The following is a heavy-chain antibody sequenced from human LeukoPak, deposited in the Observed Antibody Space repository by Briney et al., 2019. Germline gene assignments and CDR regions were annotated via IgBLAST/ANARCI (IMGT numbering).Heavy chain of an antibody. J-gene: IGHJ4*02. Sequence: PSETLSLTCIVSGGSIDSYYWTWLRQPPGKGLEWIAYIFYSASTNYNPSLKSRATITVDTSKNQFSLNLRSVTAADMAVYYCARGRTSGGYPHFDSWSQGIQVTVSS. V-gene: IGHV4-59*01. CDR1: GGSIDSYY. CDR2: IFYSAST. D-gene: IGHD6-19*01. CDR3: ARGRTSGGYPHFDS.